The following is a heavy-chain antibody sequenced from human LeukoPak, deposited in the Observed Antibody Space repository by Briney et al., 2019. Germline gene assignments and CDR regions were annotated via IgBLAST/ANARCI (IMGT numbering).Heavy chain of an antibody. J-gene: IGHJ4*02. Sequence: SETLSLTCTVSGGSISSYYWSWIRQPPGKGLEWIGYIYYSGSTNYNPSLKSRVTISVDTSKNQFSLKLSSVTAADTAVYYCARHSVAGSDYWGQGTLVTVSS. CDR1: GGSISSYY. CDR2: IYYSGST. V-gene: IGHV4-59*08. D-gene: IGHD6-19*01. CDR3: ARHSVAGSDY.